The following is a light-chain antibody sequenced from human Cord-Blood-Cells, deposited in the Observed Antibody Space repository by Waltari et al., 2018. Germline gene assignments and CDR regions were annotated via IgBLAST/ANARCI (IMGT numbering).Light chain of an antibody. Sequence: DIQMTQSPSSLSASVGVRVTITCRASKGISNTLPWYQQKPGTAPKLLLYAASRLERGVPSSFSGSGSGTNYTLPISSLQPKDFATNYFQQYYSTPRPFGQGTKVKIK. CDR3: QQYYSTPRP. V-gene: IGKV1-NL1*01. J-gene: IGKJ1*01. CDR2: AAS. CDR1: KGISNT.